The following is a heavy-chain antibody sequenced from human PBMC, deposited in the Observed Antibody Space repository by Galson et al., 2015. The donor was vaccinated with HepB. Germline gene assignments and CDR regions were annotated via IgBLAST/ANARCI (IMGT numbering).Heavy chain of an antibody. J-gene: IGHJ5*02. Sequence: SLRLSCAASGFTFSHLWMTWARQAPGKGLEWVGRIKSRSDGGTTDHAAPVKGRFTISRDDSKDTLYLQMNSLKTEDTAVYYCTTDRPFTGGGVIATWGQGTLVTVSS. CDR1: GFTFSHLW. CDR2: IKSRSDGGTT. V-gene: IGHV3-15*01. CDR3: TTDRPFTGGGVIAT. D-gene: IGHD3-16*02.